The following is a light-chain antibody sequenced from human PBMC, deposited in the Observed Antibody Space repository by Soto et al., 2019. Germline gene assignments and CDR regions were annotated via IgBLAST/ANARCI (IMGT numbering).Light chain of an antibody. CDR1: QSVSSY. CDR2: DAS. J-gene: IGKJ5*01. V-gene: IGKV3-11*01. CDR3: QQRSNWPPEVT. Sequence: EIVLTQSPATLSLSPGERATLSCRASQSVSSYLAWYQQKPGQAPRLLIYDASNSATGIPARFRGSGSGTDFTLTISSLEPEDFAVYYCQQRSNWPPEVTFGQGTRLEIK.